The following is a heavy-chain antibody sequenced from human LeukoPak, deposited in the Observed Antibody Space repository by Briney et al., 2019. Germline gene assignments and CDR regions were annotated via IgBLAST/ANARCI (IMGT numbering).Heavy chain of an antibody. V-gene: IGHV1-8*03. Sequence: ASVKVSCKASGYTFTSYDINWVRQATGQGLEWMGWMNPNSGNTGYAQKFQGRVTITRDTSASTAYMELSSLRSEDTAVYYCARDCLPYYDQTCNWFDPWGQGTLVTVSS. D-gene: IGHD3-3*01. CDR2: MNPNSGNT. J-gene: IGHJ5*02. CDR3: ARDCLPYYDQTCNWFDP. CDR1: GYTFTSYD.